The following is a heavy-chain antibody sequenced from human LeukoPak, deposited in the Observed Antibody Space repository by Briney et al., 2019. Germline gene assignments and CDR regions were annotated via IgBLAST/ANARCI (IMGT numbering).Heavy chain of an antibody. CDR1: GFTFSSYA. D-gene: IGHD5-24*01. V-gene: IGHV3-23*01. J-gene: IGHJ6*03. CDR2: IRGSDGST. CDR3: ARDRDGYNFGYYYYYMDV. Sequence: GGSLRLSCAASGFTFSSYAMSWVRQAPGRGLEWVSVIRGSDGSTYYADSVKGRFTISRDNSRNTLYLQMNNLRAEDTAVYYCARDRDGYNFGYYYYYMDVWGKGTTVTISS.